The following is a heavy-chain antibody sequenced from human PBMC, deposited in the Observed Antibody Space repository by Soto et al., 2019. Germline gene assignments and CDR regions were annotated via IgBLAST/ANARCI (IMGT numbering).Heavy chain of an antibody. CDR3: ARDQSIAARGGAFDI. Sequence: GGSLRLSCAASGFTFSSYSMNWVRQAPGKGLEWVSSISSSSSYIYYADSVKGRFTISRDNAKNSLYLQMNSLRAEDTAVYYCARDQSIAARGGAFDIWGQGTMVTVSS. D-gene: IGHD6-6*01. V-gene: IGHV3-21*01. CDR2: ISSSSSYI. CDR1: GFTFSSYS. J-gene: IGHJ3*02.